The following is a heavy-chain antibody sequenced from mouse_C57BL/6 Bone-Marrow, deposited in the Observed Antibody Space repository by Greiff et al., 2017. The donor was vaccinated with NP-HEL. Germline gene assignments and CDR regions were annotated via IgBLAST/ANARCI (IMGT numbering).Heavy chain of an antibody. D-gene: IGHD2-1*01. J-gene: IGHJ1*03. CDR3: TTCYGNYEEWYFDV. Sequence: EVQLQQSGAELVRPGASVKLSCTASGFNIKDDYMHWVKQRPEQGLEWIGWIDPENGDTEYASKFQGKATMTADTSSNTAYLQLSSLTSEDTAVYYCTTCYGNYEEWYFDVWGTGTTVTVSS. V-gene: IGHV14-4*01. CDR1: GFNIKDDY. CDR2: IDPENGDT.